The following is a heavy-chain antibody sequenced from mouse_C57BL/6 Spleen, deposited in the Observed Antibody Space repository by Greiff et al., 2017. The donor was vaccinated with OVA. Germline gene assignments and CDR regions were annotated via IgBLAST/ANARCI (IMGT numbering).Heavy chain of an antibody. Sequence: QVQLQQPGAELVMPGASVKLSCKASGYNFTSYWMHWVKQRPGQGLEWIGEIDPSDSYTNYHQKFKGKSTLTVDKSSSTAYMQLSSLTSEDSAVYYVTSDPLLWFDYWGKGTTLTVSS. J-gene: IGHJ2*01. CDR2: IDPSDSYT. V-gene: IGHV1-69*01. CDR3: TSDPLLWFDY. CDR1: GYNFTSYW. D-gene: IGHD2-10*01.